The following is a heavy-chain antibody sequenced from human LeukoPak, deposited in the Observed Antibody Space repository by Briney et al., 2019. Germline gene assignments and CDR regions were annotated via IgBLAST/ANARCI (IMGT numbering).Heavy chain of an antibody. CDR2: INPNSGGT. Sequence: ASVKVSCKASGYTFTGYDVHGVRQAPGQGLEWMGWINPNSGGTNYAQKFQGRVTMTRDTSISTAYMELSRLRSDDTAVYYCARDDYLYYYYGMDVWGQGTTVTVSS. D-gene: IGHD4-11*01. V-gene: IGHV1-2*02. J-gene: IGHJ6*02. CDR3: ARDDYLYYYYGMDV. CDR1: GYTFTGYD.